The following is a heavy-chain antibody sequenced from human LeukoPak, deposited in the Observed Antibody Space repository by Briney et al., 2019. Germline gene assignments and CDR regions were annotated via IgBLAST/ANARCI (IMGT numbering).Heavy chain of an antibody. J-gene: IGHJ3*02. CDR2: ISGGGGST. D-gene: IGHD6-13*01. CDR3: AKTWAAVTGDAFDI. V-gene: IGHV3-23*01. CDR1: GFTFTSYS. Sequence: PGGSLRLPCAASGFTFTSYSMNWVRQAPGKGLEWVSTISGGGGSTYYADSVKGRFTISRDNSKNTLYLQMNSLRAEDTAVYYCAKTWAAVTGDAFDIWGQGTMVTVSS.